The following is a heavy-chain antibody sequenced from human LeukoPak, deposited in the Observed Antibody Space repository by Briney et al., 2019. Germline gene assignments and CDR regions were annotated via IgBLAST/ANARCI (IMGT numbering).Heavy chain of an antibody. CDR2: INPNSGST. CDR3: ARYSGYDEPFEY. Sequence: ASVKVSCKASGYTFTGYYMHWVRQAPGQGLEWMGWINPNSGSTSYAQKFQGRVTMTRDTSVTTAYMELSRLRSDDTAVYYCARYSGYDEPFEYWGQGTLVTVSS. V-gene: IGHV1-2*02. D-gene: IGHD5-12*01. CDR1: GYTFTGYY. J-gene: IGHJ4*02.